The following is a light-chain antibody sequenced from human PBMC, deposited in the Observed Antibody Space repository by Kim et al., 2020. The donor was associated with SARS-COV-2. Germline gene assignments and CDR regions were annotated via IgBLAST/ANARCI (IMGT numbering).Light chain of an antibody. CDR2: GAS. V-gene: IGKV3-20*01. Sequence: PGERANLSCRASQSVSSSYLVWYQQKPGQAPRLLIYGASSRATGIPDRFSGSGSGTDFTLTISRLEPEDFAVYYCQQYGSSSWTFGQGTKVDIK. CDR3: QQYGSSSWT. J-gene: IGKJ1*01. CDR1: QSVSSSY.